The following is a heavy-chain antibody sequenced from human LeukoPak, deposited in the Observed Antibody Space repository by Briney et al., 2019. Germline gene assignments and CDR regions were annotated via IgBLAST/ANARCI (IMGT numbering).Heavy chain of an antibody. D-gene: IGHD5-24*01. CDR3: ARDVGTEMATIINWFDP. V-gene: IGHV3-48*03. J-gene: IGHJ5*02. CDR2: ISSSGSTI. Sequence: GGSLRLSCAASGFTFSSYEMNWVRQAPGKGLEWVSYISSSGSTIYYADSVKGRFTISRDNAKNSLYLQMNSLRAEDTAVYYCARDVGTEMATIINWFDPWGQGTLVTVSS. CDR1: GFTFSSYE.